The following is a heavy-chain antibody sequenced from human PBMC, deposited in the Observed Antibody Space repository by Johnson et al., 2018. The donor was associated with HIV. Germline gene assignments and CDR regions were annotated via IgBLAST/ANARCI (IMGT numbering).Heavy chain of an antibody. Sequence: QVQLVESGGGLVQPGGSLRLSCAASGFTFSSYGMHWVRQAPGKGLEWVAFIRYDGSNKYYADSVKGRFTISRDNSKNTLYLQMNSLRAEDTAVYYCARWGRGSIVRVVYARSDAFDIWGQGTMVTVSS. D-gene: IGHD2-8*02. CDR1: GFTFSSYG. J-gene: IGHJ3*02. CDR2: IRYDGSNK. CDR3: ARWGRGSIVRVVYARSDAFDI. V-gene: IGHV3-30*02.